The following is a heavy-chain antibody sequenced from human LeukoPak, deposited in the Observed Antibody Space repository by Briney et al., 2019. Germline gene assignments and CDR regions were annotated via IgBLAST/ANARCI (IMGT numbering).Heavy chain of an antibody. D-gene: IGHD3-22*01. CDR1: GASFSGYY. CDR3: ARGSGYPLIG. Sequence: SETLSLTCAVYGASFSGYYWSWIRQPPGKGLEWIGEINHSGSTNYNPSLKSRVTISVDTSKNQFSLKLSSVTAADTAVYYCARGSGYPLIGWGQGTLVTVSS. CDR2: INHSGST. V-gene: IGHV4-34*01. J-gene: IGHJ4*02.